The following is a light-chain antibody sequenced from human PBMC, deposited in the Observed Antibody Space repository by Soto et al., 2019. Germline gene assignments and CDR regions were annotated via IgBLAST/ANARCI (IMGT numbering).Light chain of an antibody. V-gene: IGKV1-39*01. Sequence: DIQMTQSPSSLSASVGDRVTITCRVSQSISSYLNWYQQKPGKAPKLLIYAASSLQSGVPSRFSGSGSGTDFTLTISSLQPEDFATYYCQQSYSTPNTFRQGTRVDIK. J-gene: IGKJ1*01. CDR2: AAS. CDR3: QQSYSTPNT. CDR1: QSISSY.